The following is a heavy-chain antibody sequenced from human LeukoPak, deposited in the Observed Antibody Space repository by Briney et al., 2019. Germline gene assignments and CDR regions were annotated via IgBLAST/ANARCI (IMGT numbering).Heavy chain of an antibody. V-gene: IGHV1-24*01. J-gene: IGHJ4*02. D-gene: IGHD3-10*01. Sequence: ASVTVSCKVSGYTLTELFMHWVRQAPGKGLEWMGGFDPEDGETIYAQKFQGRVTMTEDTSTDTAYMELSSLRSEDTAVYYCATENPWFGELLPWAYWGQGTLVTVSS. CDR2: FDPEDGET. CDR3: ATENPWFGELLPWAY. CDR1: GYTLTELF.